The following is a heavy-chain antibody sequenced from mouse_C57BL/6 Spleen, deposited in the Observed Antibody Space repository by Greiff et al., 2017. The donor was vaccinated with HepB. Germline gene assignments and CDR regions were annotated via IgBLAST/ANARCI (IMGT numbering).Heavy chain of an antibody. V-gene: IGHV6-3*01. CDR1: GFTFSNYW. CDR3: TGYYYGSTFTY. Sequence: EVKLQESGGGLVQPGGSMKLSCVASGFTFSNYWMNWVRQSPEKGLEWVAQIRLKSDNYATHYAESVKGRFTISRDDSKSSVYLQMNNLRTEDNGIYYCTGYYYGSTFTYWGQGTLVTVST. J-gene: IGHJ3*01. CDR2: IRLKSDNYAT. D-gene: IGHD1-1*01.